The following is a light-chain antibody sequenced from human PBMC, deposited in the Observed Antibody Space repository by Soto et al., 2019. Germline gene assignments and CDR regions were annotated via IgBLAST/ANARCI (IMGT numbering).Light chain of an antibody. CDR3: QQSNNWPWT. Sequence: ELVMTQSPATLSVSPGESATLSVRASQSVNTNFAWYQQKPGQAPRLLIYGASTRATGIPARFSGSGSGTEFTLTISSLQSEDFAVYYCQQSNNWPWTFGQGSKVDNK. V-gene: IGKV3-15*01. CDR2: GAS. CDR1: QSVNTN. J-gene: IGKJ1*01.